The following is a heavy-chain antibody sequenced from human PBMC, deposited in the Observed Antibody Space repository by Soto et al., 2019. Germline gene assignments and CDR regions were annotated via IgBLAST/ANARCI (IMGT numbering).Heavy chain of an antibody. CDR3: AKGTAVRFGTHYYYCYMDV. Sequence: EVQLVESGGGLVQPGRSLRLSCAASGFTFDDYAMHWVRQAPGKGLEWVSGISWNGGSIGYADSVKGRFTISRDKAKNSLLLQMNSLRAEDTALYYCAKGTAVRFGTHYYYCYMDVWGKGTTVTVSS. V-gene: IGHV3-9*01. D-gene: IGHD3-10*01. CDR1: GFTFDDYA. J-gene: IGHJ6*03. CDR2: ISWNGGSI.